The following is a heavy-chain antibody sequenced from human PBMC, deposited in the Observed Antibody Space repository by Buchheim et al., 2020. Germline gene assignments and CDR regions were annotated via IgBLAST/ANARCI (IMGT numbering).Heavy chain of an antibody. D-gene: IGHD3-16*02. Sequence: QVQLQESGSGLVKPSETLSLTCTVSGGSISSYYWSWIRQPPGKGLEWIGYIYYSGSTNYNPSLKSRVTISVDTSKNQFSLKLSSVTAADTAVYYCAREGYDYVWGSYRGGMDVWGQGTT. J-gene: IGHJ6*02. CDR3: AREGYDYVWGSYRGGMDV. CDR1: GGSISSYY. V-gene: IGHV4-59*01. CDR2: IYYSGST.